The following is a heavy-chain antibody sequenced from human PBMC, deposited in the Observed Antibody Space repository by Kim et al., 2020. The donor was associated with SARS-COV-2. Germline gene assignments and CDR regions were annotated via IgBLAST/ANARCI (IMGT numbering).Heavy chain of an antibody. V-gene: IGHV3-9*01. CDR3: AKDMWGGYGIRAVDY. Sequence: GGSLRLFCAASGFTFDDYAMHWVRQAPGKGLEWVSGISWNSGSIGYADSVKGRFTISRDNAKNSLYLQMNSLRAEDTALYYCAKDMWGGYGIRAVDYWGQGTLVTVSS. CDR1: GFTFDDYA. CDR2: ISWNSGSI. D-gene: IGHD3-16*01. J-gene: IGHJ4*02.